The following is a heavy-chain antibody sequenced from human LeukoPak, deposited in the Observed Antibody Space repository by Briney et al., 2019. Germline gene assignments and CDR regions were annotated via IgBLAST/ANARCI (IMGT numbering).Heavy chain of an antibody. D-gene: IGHD4-17*01. CDR2: IWYDGSNK. Sequence: GGSLRLSCAASGFTFSSYGMHWVRQAPGKGLEWVAVIWYDGSNKYYADFVKGRFTISRDNSKNTLYLQMNSLRAEDTAVYYCARDGDYGDYNIDYWGQGTLVTVSS. J-gene: IGHJ4*02. CDR3: ARDGDYGDYNIDY. V-gene: IGHV3-33*01. CDR1: GFTFSSYG.